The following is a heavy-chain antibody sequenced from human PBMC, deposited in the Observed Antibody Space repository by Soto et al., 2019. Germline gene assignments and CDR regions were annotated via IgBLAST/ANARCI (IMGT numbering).Heavy chain of an antibody. D-gene: IGHD1-1*01. CDR2: IRSKAKSYAP. CDR3: AEQLERRLNYYYYYMDV. Sequence: GGPLRLSCAASGFTFSGSAMHWVRQASGKGLEWVGRIRSKAKSYAPAYAASVKGRFTISRDDSKNTAYLQMNSLKTEDTAVYYCAEQLERRLNYYYYYMDVWGKGTTVTVSS. CDR1: GFTFSGSA. V-gene: IGHV3-73*01. J-gene: IGHJ6*03.